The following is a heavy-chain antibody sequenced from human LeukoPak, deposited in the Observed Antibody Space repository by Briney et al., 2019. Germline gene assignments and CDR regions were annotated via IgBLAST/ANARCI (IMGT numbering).Heavy chain of an antibody. CDR3: ARSYYDSSGYLY. CDR2: IIPIFGTA. Sequence: SVKVSCKASGYTFTNYVMNWVRQAPGQGLEWMGGIIPIFGTASYAQKFQGRVTITADESTSTAYMELSSLRSEDTAVYYCARSYYDSSGYLYWGQGTLVTVSS. CDR1: GYTFTNYV. V-gene: IGHV1-69*13. D-gene: IGHD3-22*01. J-gene: IGHJ4*02.